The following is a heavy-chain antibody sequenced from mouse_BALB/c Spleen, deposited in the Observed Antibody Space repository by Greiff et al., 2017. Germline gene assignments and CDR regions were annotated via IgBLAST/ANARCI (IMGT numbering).Heavy chain of an antibody. V-gene: IGHV2-4-1*01. D-gene: IGHD2-3*01. Sequence: VQLQESGPGLVQPSQSLSITCTVSGFSLTSYGVHWVRQSPGKGLEWLGVIWSGGSTDYNAAFISRLSISKDNSKSQVFFKMNSLQADDTAIYYCARNPPFYDGYYGYAMDYWGQGTSVTVSS. J-gene: IGHJ4*01. CDR3: ARNPPFYDGYYGYAMDY. CDR1: GFSLTSYG. CDR2: IWSGGST.